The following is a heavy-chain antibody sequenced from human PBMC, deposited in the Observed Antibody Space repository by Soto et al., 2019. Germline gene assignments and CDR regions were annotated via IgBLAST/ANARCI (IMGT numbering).Heavy chain of an antibody. CDR1: GGTFSSHV. CDR2: IIPVYDTV. D-gene: IGHD3-3*01. CDR3: ARAKIFGVIVSGWLDP. J-gene: IGHJ5*02. Sequence: QVLLVQSGAEVKRPGSSERVSCKASGGTFSSHVINWVRQAPGQGLEWMGRIIPVYDTVNSAQKFQGRITITADKSTTTAYMELSSLTSDDTAVYYCARAKIFGVIVSGWLDPWGQGTLVTVSS. V-gene: IGHV1-69*06.